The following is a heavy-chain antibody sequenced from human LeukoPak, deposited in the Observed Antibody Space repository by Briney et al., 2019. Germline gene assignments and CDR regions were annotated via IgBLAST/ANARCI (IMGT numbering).Heavy chain of an antibody. CDR1: GFTFSSYA. V-gene: IGHV3-23*01. CDR2: ISGSGSST. Sequence: PGGSLRLSCAGSGFTFSSYAMSWVRQAPGKGLEWVSGISGSGSSTHYADSVKGRFTTSRDNSKSTLYLQMSSLRDEDTAVYYCANYRSWGQGTLVTVSS. D-gene: IGHD1-14*01. J-gene: IGHJ4*02. CDR3: ANYRS.